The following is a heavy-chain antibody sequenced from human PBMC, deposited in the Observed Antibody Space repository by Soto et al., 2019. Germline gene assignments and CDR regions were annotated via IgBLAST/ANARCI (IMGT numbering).Heavy chain of an antibody. CDR3: ARVGRYTSGWYSDYFDY. D-gene: IGHD6-19*01. CDR1: GGSFANYY. CDR2: INYSGST. V-gene: IGHV4-34*01. Sequence: SETLSLTCAVYGGSFANYYWNWIRQPPGKGLEWIGEINYSGSTDYNPSLESRVTISVDTSKNQFSLNLSSVTAADTAIYYCARVGRYTSGWYSDYFDYWGQGTVVTVS. J-gene: IGHJ4*02.